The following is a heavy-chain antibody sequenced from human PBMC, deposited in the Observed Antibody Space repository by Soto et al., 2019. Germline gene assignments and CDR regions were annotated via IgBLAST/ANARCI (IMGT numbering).Heavy chain of an antibody. CDR3: ARGRYGDS. CDR1: GYTFTSYG. CDR2: ISAHNGNT. Sequence: QVHLVQSGAEVKKPGASVKVSCKGSGYTFTSYGITWVRQAPGQGLEWMGWISAHNGNTDNAQKLQGRVTVTRDTSTSTAYMELRRLRSDDTAVYYCARGRYGDSWGQGALVTVSS. D-gene: IGHD1-1*01. V-gene: IGHV1-18*01. J-gene: IGHJ4*02.